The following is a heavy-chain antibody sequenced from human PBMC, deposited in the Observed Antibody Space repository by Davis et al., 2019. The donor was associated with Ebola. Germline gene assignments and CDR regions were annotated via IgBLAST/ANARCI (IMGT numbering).Heavy chain of an antibody. CDR2: IYHSGST. CDR3: ARVTQQQLYFDL. J-gene: IGHJ2*01. V-gene: IGHV4-4*02. CDR1: GGSISSSNW. Sequence: MPSETLSLTCAVSGGSISSSNWWSWVRQPPGKGLEWIGEIYHSGSTNCNPSLKSRVTISVDKSKNQFSLKLSSVTAADTAVYYCARVTQQQLYFDLWGRGTLVTVSS. D-gene: IGHD6-13*01.